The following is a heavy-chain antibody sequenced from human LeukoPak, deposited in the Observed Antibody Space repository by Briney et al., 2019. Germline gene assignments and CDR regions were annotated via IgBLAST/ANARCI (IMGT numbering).Heavy chain of an antibody. CDR1: GGSISSYY. D-gene: IGHD6-13*01. Sequence: KSSETLSLTCTVSGGSISSYYWSWIRQPPGKGLEWIGYIYYSGSTNYNPSLKSRVTISVDTSKNQFSLKLSSVTAADTAVYYCASRDGIAAAAFDIWGQGTMVTVSS. CDR3: ASRDGIAAAAFDI. V-gene: IGHV4-59*08. CDR2: IYYSGST. J-gene: IGHJ3*02.